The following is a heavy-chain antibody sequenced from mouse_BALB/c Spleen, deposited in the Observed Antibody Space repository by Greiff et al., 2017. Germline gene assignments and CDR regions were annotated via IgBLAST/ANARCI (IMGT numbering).Heavy chain of an antibody. Sequence: EVKLQESGPSLVKPSQTLSLTCSVTGDSITSCYWNWIRKFPGNKLEYMGYISYSGSTYYNPSLKSRISITRDTSKNQYYLQLNSVTTEDTATYYCASGYGNWFAYWGQGTLVTVSA. D-gene: IGHD2-1*01. CDR2: ISYSGST. J-gene: IGHJ3*01. CDR3: ASGYGNWFAY. V-gene: IGHV3-8*02. CDR1: GDSITSCY.